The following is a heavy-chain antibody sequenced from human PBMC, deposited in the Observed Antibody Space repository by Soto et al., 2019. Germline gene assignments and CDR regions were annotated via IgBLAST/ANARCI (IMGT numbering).Heavy chain of an antibody. Sequence: SETLSLTCTVSGYSISSGYYWGWIRQPPGKGLEWIGSIYHSGSTYYNPSLKSRVTISVDTSKNQFSLKLSSVTAADTAVYYCARDASNYDSSGYYAFDIWGQGTMVTVSS. V-gene: IGHV4-38-2*02. CDR3: ARDASNYDSSGYYAFDI. CDR2: IYHSGST. CDR1: GYSISSGYY. J-gene: IGHJ3*02. D-gene: IGHD3-22*01.